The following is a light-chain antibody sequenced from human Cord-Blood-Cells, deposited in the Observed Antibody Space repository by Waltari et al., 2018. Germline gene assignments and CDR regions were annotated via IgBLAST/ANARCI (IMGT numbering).Light chain of an antibody. V-gene: IGLV2-14*01. CDR2: EVS. Sequence: QSALTQPASVSGSPGQSITISCTGTSSDVGGYNYVSWYQQHPGKAPELMIYEVSNRPSGVSNRFSGAKSGNQASLTISGLQAEDEADYYCSSYTSSSTYVFGTGTKVTVL. CDR1: SSDVGGYNY. CDR3: SSYTSSSTYV. J-gene: IGLJ1*01.